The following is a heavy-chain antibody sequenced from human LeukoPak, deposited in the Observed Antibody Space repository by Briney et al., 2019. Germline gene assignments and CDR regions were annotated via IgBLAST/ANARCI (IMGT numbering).Heavy chain of an antibody. J-gene: IGHJ4*02. CDR3: ALASRSGWRGVFDS. D-gene: IGHD6-19*01. CDR1: GFTFNNHD. CDR2: ISGNGGIT. Sequence: PGGSLRLSCVASGFTFNNHDMSWVRQAPGKGLEWVPGISGNGGITYYADSVKGRFTISRDNSDDTLYLQMNSLRADDTGVYYCALASRSGWRGVFDSWGQGILVTVSS. V-gene: IGHV3-23*01.